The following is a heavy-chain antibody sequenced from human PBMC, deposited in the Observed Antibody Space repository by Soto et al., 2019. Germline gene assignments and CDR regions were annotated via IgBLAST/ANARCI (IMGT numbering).Heavy chain of an antibody. J-gene: IGHJ3*02. V-gene: IGHV1-69*06. CDR1: GGTFSSSA. D-gene: IGHD6-19*01. CDR3: ARSETAGHRGFDI. CDR2: IIPTFGTA. Sequence: SVKVSCKASGGTFSSSAMNWLRQAPGQGPEWMGGIIPTFGTANYIEKFRGRVTITADTSTSTAYMEVSSLTSEDTAMYFCARSETAGHRGFDIWGQGTMVTVSS.